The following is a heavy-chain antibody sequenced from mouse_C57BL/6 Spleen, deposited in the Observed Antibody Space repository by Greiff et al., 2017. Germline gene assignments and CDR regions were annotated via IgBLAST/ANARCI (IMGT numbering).Heavy chain of an antibody. CDR1: GYTFTSYW. Sequence: EVQLQQSGTVLARPGASVKMSCKTSGYTFTSYWMHWVNQRPGQGLEWIGAIYPGNSDTSYNQKFKGKAKLTAVTSDSTAYMGLSSLTNEDSAVYYCTVIYDYDEAWFAYWGQGTLVTVSA. CDR2: IYPGNSDT. D-gene: IGHD2-4*01. J-gene: IGHJ3*01. CDR3: TVIYDYDEAWFAY. V-gene: IGHV1-5*01.